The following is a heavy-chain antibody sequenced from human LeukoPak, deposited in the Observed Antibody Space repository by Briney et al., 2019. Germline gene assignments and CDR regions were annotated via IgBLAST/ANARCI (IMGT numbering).Heavy chain of an antibody. V-gene: IGHV3-23*01. CDR2: ISGNDEGT. Sequence: GGSLRLSCAASGFTVSSNYINWVRQAPGKGLEWVSSISGNDEGTYYADSVKGRFTISRDNSKNTLYLQMNSLRAEDTAVYYCAKRGPIYSASPGNYFDYWGQGTLVTVSS. CDR3: AKRGPIYSASPGNYFDY. D-gene: IGHD3-10*01. CDR1: GFTVSSNY. J-gene: IGHJ4*02.